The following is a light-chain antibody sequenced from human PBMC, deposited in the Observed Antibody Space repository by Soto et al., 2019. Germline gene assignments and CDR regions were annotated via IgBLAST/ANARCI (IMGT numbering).Light chain of an antibody. V-gene: IGLV2-14*03. J-gene: IGLJ3*02. CDR2: SYD. CDR3: ASWDDSLNGWV. Sequence: QSALTQPASVSGSPGQSITISCSGTSSDIGAYDYVSWYQQHPGRAPKLLLFSYDQRPSGVPDRFSGSKSGTSASLAISGLQSEDEADYYCASWDDSLNGWVFGGGTKLTVL. CDR1: SSDIGAYDY.